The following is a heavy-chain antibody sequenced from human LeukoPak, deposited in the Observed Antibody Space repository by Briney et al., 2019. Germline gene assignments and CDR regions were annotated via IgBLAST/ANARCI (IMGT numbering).Heavy chain of an antibody. CDR3: ARGGEITMVRGVIIYRPKPLDY. CDR1: GGTFSSYA. J-gene: IGHJ4*02. CDR2: IIPIFGTA. V-gene: IGHV1-69*01. Sequence: GASVKVSCKASGGTFSSYAISWVRQAPGQGLEWMGGIIPIFGTANYAQKFQGRVTITADESTSTAYMELSSLRSEDTAVYYCARGGEITMVRGVIIYRPKPLDYWGQGTLVTVSS. D-gene: IGHD3-10*01.